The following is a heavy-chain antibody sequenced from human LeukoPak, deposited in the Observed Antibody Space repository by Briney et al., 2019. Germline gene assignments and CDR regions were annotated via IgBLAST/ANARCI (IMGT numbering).Heavy chain of an antibody. CDR1: GASISSSAYY. Sequence: PSETLSLTCIISGASISSSAYYWGWIRQPPGKGLEWIGTIYYSGNTYYNPSLQSRVTISVDTSKNQFSLKLSSVTAADTAVYYCARHRQWLDLCFDYWGQGTLVTVSS. D-gene: IGHD6-19*01. V-gene: IGHV4-39*01. CDR2: IYYSGNT. J-gene: IGHJ4*02. CDR3: ARHRQWLDLCFDY.